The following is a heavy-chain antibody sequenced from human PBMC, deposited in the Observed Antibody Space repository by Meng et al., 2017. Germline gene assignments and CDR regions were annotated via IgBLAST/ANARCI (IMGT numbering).Heavy chain of an antibody. CDR1: GGSISSSNW. CDR2: IYHSGST. V-gene: IGHV4-4*02. J-gene: IGHJ5*02. D-gene: IGHD6-13*01. Sequence: HVAVQDARPGRLKPSGTLSLTCPVFGGSISSSNWWSWVRQPPGKGLEWIGEIYHSGSTNYNPSLKSRVTISVDKSKNQFSLKLSSVTAADTAVYYCARRGIAAAGNNWFDPWGQGTLVTVFS. CDR3: ARRGIAAAGNNWFDP.